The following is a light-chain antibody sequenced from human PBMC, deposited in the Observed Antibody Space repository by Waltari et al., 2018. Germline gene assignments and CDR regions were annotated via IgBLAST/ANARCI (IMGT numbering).Light chain of an antibody. Sequence: EIVFTQSPSTLSLSPGERATLPCRARQRVSSYLAWYQQKPGQAPRLLIYDASNRATGIPARFSGSGSGTDFTLTISSLEPEDFAVYYCQQRSNWPPFTFGPGTKVDIK. CDR3: QQRSNWPPFT. J-gene: IGKJ3*01. V-gene: IGKV3-11*01. CDR1: QRVSSY. CDR2: DAS.